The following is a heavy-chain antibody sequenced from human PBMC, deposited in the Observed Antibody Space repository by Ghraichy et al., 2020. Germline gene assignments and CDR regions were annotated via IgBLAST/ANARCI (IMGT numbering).Heavy chain of an antibody. CDR3: ARYSSSPGAHYFDS. V-gene: IGHV4-28*01. Sequence: SETLSLTCGVSGYSFSSGYWWGWIRQPPGKGLEWVGYIFYSGDTYYNPSLKSRITMSVDTSKNQFSLSLNSVTAVDTAVYYCARYSSSPGAHYFDSWARESWSPSPQ. CDR1: GYSFSSGYW. CDR2: IFYSGDT. J-gene: IGHJ4*02. D-gene: IGHD6-13*01.